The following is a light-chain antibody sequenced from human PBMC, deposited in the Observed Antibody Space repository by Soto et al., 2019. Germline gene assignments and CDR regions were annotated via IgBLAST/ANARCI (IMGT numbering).Light chain of an antibody. J-gene: IGLJ2*01. Sequence: QSVLTQPPSASGSPGQSVTISCTGTSSDVGAYNYVSWYQQHPGKAPKLIIYEVSKRPSGVPDRFSGSKSGHTASLTVSGLQAEDEADYYCNSSTASPHVVFVGGTQLTVL. CDR1: SSDVGAYNY. CDR3: NSSTASPHVV. V-gene: IGLV2-8*01. CDR2: EVS.